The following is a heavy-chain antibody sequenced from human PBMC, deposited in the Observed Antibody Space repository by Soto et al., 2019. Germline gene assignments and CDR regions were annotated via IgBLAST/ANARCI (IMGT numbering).Heavy chain of an antibody. Sequence: ASVKVSCKASGFTLTNHWMHWVRQAPGQGLEWMTTINPTGDWTDYAQNFQGRLTMTRDTSTSTVYMELSSLRFDDTAVYYCARDPQWAFDIWGQGTMVTVSS. CDR3: ARDPQWAFDI. D-gene: IGHD2-8*01. J-gene: IGHJ3*02. CDR1: GFTLTNHW. V-gene: IGHV1-46*01. CDR2: INPTGDWT.